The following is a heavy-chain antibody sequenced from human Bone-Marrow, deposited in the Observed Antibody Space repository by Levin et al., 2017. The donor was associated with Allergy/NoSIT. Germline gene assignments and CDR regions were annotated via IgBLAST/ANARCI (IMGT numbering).Heavy chain of an antibody. CDR2: INSDGTTT. D-gene: IGHD3-3*01. CDR1: GITFSRNW. V-gene: IGHV3-74*03. Sequence: GGSLRLSCAASGITFSRNWMYWVRQAPGKGLVWVSRINSDGTTTEYADFVKGRFTISRDNAKNTLYLQMNSLRVDDTAVYHCVGLKGYSFWNWFDPWGQGTLVTVSS. CDR3: VGLKGYSFWNWFDP. J-gene: IGHJ5*02.